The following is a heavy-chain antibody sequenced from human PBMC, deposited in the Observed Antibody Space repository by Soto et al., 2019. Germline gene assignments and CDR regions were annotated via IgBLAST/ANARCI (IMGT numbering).Heavy chain of an antibody. Sequence: QVQLQESGPGLVKPSGTLSLTCAVSGGSISSSNWWSWVRQPPGKGLEWIGEMYHTGSTNYNLSLKRRVTISVDKSKNQVVLTLSSVAAADTAVYYCARVRGTFYYGMDVWGQGTTVTVSS. V-gene: IGHV4-4*02. CDR2: MYHTGST. CDR1: GGSISSSNW. J-gene: IGHJ6*02. D-gene: IGHD3-16*01. CDR3: ARVRGTFYYGMDV.